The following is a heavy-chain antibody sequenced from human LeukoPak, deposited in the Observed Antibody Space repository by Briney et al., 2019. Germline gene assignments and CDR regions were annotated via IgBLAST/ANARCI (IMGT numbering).Heavy chain of an antibody. J-gene: IGHJ4*02. CDR2: IDPNINGA. V-gene: IGHV1-2*02. CDR3: ARESGSFDF. Sequence: GASVKVSYKTSGYTFTAYYVHWVRRAPGQGLEWMGWIDPNINGATYAQKFQGRVTMTRDTSITTAYMELSSLTSDDTAVYYCARESGSFDFWGQGTLVTVSS. D-gene: IGHD1-26*01. CDR1: GYTFTAYY.